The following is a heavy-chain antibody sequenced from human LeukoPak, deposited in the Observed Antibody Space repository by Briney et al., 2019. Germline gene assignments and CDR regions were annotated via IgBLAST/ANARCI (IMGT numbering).Heavy chain of an antibody. J-gene: IGHJ3*02. CDR1: GGTFSSYY. CDR3: ARGGGYDFHDAFDI. V-gene: IGHV4-59*01. CDR2: IYYSGSS. Sequence: PSGTLCLSCAVSGGTFSSYYLSWVRQPPGKGLEWIGYIYYSGSSKYNPSPMSRVTISFDTTNNKISLKLISVLGADTAVYYCARGGGYDFHDAFDIWGQGTMVTVSS. D-gene: IGHD5-12*01.